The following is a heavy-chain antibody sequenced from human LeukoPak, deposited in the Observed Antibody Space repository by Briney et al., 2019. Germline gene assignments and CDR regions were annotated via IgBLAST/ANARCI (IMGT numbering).Heavy chain of an antibody. V-gene: IGHV3-21*01. CDR3: ASTYYDFWSGYSRIDP. CDR1: GFTFSSYS. D-gene: IGHD3-3*01. J-gene: IGHJ5*02. Sequence: GGSLRLSCAASGFTFSSYSMNWVRQAPGKGLEWVSSISSSSSYIYYADSVKGRFTISRDNAKNSLYLQMNSLRAEDTAVYYCASTYYDFWSGYSRIDPWGQGTLVTVSS. CDR2: ISSSSSYI.